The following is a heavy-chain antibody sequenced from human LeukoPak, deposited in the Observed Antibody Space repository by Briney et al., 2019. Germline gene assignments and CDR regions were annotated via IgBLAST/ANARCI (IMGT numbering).Heavy chain of an antibody. CDR1: GYTFTGYH. Sequence: GASVKVSCKAPGYTFTGYHIHWVRQAPGQGREWMGRINPNTGETNFAQKFQGRVTMTRDTSITTAYMELSSLRPDDTAVYFCARDQGSLTRSWYTGYWGQGTQVTVSS. CDR2: INPNTGET. V-gene: IGHV1-2*06. CDR3: ARDQGSLTRSWYTGY. J-gene: IGHJ4*02. D-gene: IGHD6-13*01.